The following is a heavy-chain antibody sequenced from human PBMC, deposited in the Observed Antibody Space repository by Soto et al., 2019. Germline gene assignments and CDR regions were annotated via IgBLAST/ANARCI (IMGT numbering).Heavy chain of an antibody. CDR1: GGSFSGYY. D-gene: IGHD4-4*01. V-gene: IGHV4-34*01. Sequence: QVQLQQWGAGLLKPSETLSLTCAVSGGSFSGYYWSWLRQPPGQGLEWIGEINHSGSTNYIPSLKRRDTIAVDTSKKQGARKLSSGTAADTAVYYGARGGTTPGRNTGGDIWGQGTMVTVSS. CDR2: INHSGST. J-gene: IGHJ3*02. CDR3: ARGGTTPGRNTGGDI.